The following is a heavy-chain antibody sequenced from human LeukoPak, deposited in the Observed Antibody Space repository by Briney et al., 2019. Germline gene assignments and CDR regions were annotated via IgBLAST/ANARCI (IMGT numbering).Heavy chain of an antibody. CDR2: ISWISGSI. Sequence: PGGSLRLSCAASGFTFDDYAMHWLGPAPGKGLEGVSGISWISGSIGYADAVKGRFTISRDNAKNSLYLQMNSLRAEDMALYYCAKDHSGSYDYFDYWGQGTLVTVSS. CDR1: GFTFDDYA. V-gene: IGHV3-9*03. J-gene: IGHJ4*02. CDR3: AKDHSGSYDYFDY. D-gene: IGHD1-26*01.